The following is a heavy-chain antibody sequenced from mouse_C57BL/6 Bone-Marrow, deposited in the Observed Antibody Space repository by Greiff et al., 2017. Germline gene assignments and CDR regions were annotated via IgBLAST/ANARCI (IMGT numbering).Heavy chain of an antibody. CDR1: GFTFTSYW. Sequence: QVQLQQPGAELVKPGASVKLSCTASGFTFTSYWMHWVKQRPGQGLEWIGLIHPNSGSTNYKEKFPSKATLTADKSSSTAYMQLSSLTSEDSAVYYCARRDSNCLFADWGQGTLVTVSA. J-gene: IGHJ3*01. D-gene: IGHD2-5*01. V-gene: IGHV1-64*01. CDR3: ARRDSNCLFAD. CDR2: IHPNSGST.